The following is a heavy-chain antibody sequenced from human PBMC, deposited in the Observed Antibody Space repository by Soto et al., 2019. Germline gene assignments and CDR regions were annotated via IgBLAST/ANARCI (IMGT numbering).Heavy chain of an antibody. J-gene: IGHJ4*02. D-gene: IGHD1-7*01. V-gene: IGHV3-23*01. CDR2: MSGSSSTT. CDR3: AKNQERELPRVIDF. Sequence: PGGSLRLSWATPGLTFSNYAMSWVRQAPGGGLEWVSSMSGSSSTTYYADSVRGRFTISRDRSKNTLYLQMSSLRAEDTALYYCAKNQERELPRVIDFWGQGTLVTVSS. CDR1: GLTFSNYA.